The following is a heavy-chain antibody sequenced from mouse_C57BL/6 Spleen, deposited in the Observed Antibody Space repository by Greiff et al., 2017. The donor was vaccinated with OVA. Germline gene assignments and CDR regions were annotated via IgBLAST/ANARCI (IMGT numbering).Heavy chain of an antibody. Sequence: QVQLQQPGAELVKPGASVKLSCTASGYTFTSYWMHWVKQRPGQGLEWIGMIHPTSGSTNYNEKFKSKATLTVDKSSNTAYMQLSSLTSEDSAVYYCARYSNSSHGDLDDWGKGTTVTVSS. CDR3: ARYSNSSHGDLDD. J-gene: IGHJ1*03. V-gene: IGHV1-64*01. CDR2: IHPTSGST. D-gene: IGHD1-1*01. CDR1: GYTFTSYW.